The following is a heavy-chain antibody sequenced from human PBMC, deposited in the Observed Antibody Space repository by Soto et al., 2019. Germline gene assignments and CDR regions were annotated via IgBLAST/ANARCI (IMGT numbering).Heavy chain of an antibody. CDR3: ARAMVRGVIIIEPAPNWFDP. CDR2: INHSGST. J-gene: IGHJ5*02. D-gene: IGHD3-10*01. Sequence: PSETLSLTCAVYGGSFSGYYWSWIRQPPGKGLEWIGEINHSGSTNYNPSLKSRVTISVDTSKNQFSLKLSSVTAADTAVYYCARAMVRGVIIIEPAPNWFDPWGQGTLVTVSS. CDR1: GGSFSGYY. V-gene: IGHV4-34*01.